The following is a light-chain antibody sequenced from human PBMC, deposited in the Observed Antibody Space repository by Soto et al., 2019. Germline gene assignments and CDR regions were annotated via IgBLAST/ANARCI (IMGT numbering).Light chain of an antibody. CDR3: QQRSNWPPIT. CDR1: QSVSSY. CDR2: DAS. J-gene: IGKJ5*01. Sequence: EILLTQAPCTLSLSPVEIATLSCKASQSVSSYLAWYQQKPGQAPRLLIYDASNRATGIPARFSGSGSGTDFTLTISSLEPEDFAVYYCQQRSNWPPITFGQGTRLENK. V-gene: IGKV3-11*01.